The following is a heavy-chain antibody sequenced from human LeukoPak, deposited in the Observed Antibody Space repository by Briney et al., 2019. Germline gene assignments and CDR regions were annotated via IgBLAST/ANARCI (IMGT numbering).Heavy chain of an antibody. CDR2: IVVGTGNT. V-gene: IGHV1-58*02. CDR1: GFTFSDSA. Sequence: ASVKVSCKTSGFTFSDSAIQWVRQARGQRLEWVGWIVVGTGNTNSAQKFQDRVTITRDMTTTTAYMELSSLTSEDMAVYYCAASLSGFDNWGQGTLVTVSS. J-gene: IGHJ4*02. CDR3: AASLSGFDN. D-gene: IGHD1-26*01.